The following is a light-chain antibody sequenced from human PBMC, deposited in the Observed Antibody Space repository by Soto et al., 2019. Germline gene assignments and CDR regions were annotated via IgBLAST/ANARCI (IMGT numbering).Light chain of an antibody. Sequence: QSALTQPPSASGSPGQSVTISCTGTSSDVGGYNYVSWYQQHPGKAPKLLIYEVSKWPSGVPDRFSGSKSGNTAALTVSGLQAEAEADYYCSSYAGSSNWVFGGGTKLTVL. V-gene: IGLV2-8*01. CDR3: SSYAGSSNWV. CDR1: SSDVGGYNY. CDR2: EVS. J-gene: IGLJ3*02.